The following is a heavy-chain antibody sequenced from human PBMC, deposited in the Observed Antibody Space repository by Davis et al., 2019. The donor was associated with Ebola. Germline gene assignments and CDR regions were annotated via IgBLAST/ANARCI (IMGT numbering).Heavy chain of an antibody. CDR2: FDPEDGET. CDR3: ATKRMITFGGVIVPPPYYYGMDV. Sequence: ASVKVSCKVSGYTLTELSMHWVRQAPGKGLEWMGGFDPEDGETIYAQKFQGRVTMTEDTSTDTAYMELSSLRSEDTAVYYCATKRMITFGGVIVPPPYYYGMDVWGQGTTVTVSS. D-gene: IGHD3-16*02. J-gene: IGHJ6*02. CDR1: GYTLTELS. V-gene: IGHV1-24*01.